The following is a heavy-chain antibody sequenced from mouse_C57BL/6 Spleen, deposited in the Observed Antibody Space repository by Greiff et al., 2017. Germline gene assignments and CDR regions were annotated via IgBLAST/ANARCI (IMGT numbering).Heavy chain of an antibody. J-gene: IGHJ3*01. CDR3: AATGTARFAY. V-gene: IGHV1-18*01. D-gene: IGHD4-1*02. Sequence: EVQLQESGPELVKPGASVKIPCKASGYTFTDYNMDWVKQSHGKSLEWIGDINPNNGGTIYNQKFKGKATLTVDKSSSTAYMELRSLTSEDTAVYYCAATGTARFAYWGQGTLVTVSA. CDR2: INPNNGGT. CDR1: GYTFTDYN.